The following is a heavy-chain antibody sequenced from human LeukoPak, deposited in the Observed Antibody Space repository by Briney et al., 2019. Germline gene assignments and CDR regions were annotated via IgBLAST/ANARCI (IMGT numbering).Heavy chain of an antibody. CDR2: INPNSGGT. CDR1: GYTFTSYD. D-gene: IGHD2-15*01. V-gene: IGHV1-2*04. CDR3: ARGSGSGGHTRYGMDV. Sequence: ASVKVSCKASGYTFTSYDINWVRQATGQGLEWMGWINPNSGGTNYAQKFQGWVTMTRDTSISTAYMELSRLRSDDTAVYYCARGSGSGGHTRYGMDVWGQGTTVTVSS. J-gene: IGHJ6*02.